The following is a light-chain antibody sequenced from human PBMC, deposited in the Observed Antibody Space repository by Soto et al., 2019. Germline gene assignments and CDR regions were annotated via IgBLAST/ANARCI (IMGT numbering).Light chain of an antibody. CDR1: QSVSSY. J-gene: IGKJ2*01. CDR2: DAS. CDR3: QQRSNWPRMYT. V-gene: IGKV3-11*01. Sequence: EIVLTQSPATLSLSPGERATLSCRASQSVSSYLAWYQQKPGQAPRLLIYDASNRATGIPARFSGSGSGTDFTLTISSLEPEDFAVYYCQQRSNWPRMYTFGQGTQLEIK.